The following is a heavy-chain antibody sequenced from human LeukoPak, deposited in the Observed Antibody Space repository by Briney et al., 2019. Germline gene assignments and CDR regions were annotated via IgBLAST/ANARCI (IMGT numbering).Heavy chain of an antibody. CDR3: ARGGTTVTTGPFDY. CDR2: IYNSGST. Sequence: QPSETLSLTCTVSGGSISSSYWNWIRQPPDKGLESIGYIYNSGSTNYNPSLKSRVTISVDMSKNQFSLKLTSMTAADTAVYYCARGGTTVTTGPFDYWGQGTLVTVSS. D-gene: IGHD4-17*01. J-gene: IGHJ4*02. CDR1: GGSISSSY. V-gene: IGHV4-59*01.